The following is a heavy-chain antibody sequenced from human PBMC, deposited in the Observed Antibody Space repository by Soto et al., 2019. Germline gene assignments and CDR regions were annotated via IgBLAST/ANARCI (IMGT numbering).Heavy chain of an antibody. D-gene: IGHD3-3*01. CDR3: AREGGFLGGRYYYGMDV. V-gene: IGHV3-13*01. J-gene: IGHJ6*02. CDR2: IGTAGDT. CDR1: GFTFSSYD. Sequence: GGSLRLSCAASGFTFSSYDMHWVRQATGKGLEWVSAIGTAGDTYYPGSVKGRFTISRENAKNSLYLQMNSLRAEDTAVYYCAREGGFLGGRYYYGMDVWGQGTTVTVSS.